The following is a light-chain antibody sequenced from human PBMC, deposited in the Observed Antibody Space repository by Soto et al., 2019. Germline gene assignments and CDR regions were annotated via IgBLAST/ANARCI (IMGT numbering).Light chain of an antibody. Sequence: QSALTQPASVSGSPGQSVTLSCTGTSSDVGAYKSVSWYQQHPGTAPKLMIYEVSNRPSGVSNRFSGSKSGNTASLTISGHQADGDAEYPCHSNAGEVDPIVFRTGTKVT. V-gene: IGLV2-14*01. CDR1: SSDVGAYKS. J-gene: IGLJ1*01. CDR3: HSNAGEVDPIV. CDR2: EVS.